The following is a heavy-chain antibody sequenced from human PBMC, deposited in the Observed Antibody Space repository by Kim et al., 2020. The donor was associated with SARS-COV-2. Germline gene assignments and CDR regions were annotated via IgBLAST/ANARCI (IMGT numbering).Heavy chain of an antibody. J-gene: IGHJ4*02. Sequence: GESLKISCKGSGYSFTSYWIGWVRQMPGKGLEWMGIIYPCDSDTRYSPSFQGQVTISADKSISTAYLQWSSLKASDTAMYYCARRSPDNYYDSSGYHPFDYWGQGTLVTVSS. D-gene: IGHD3-22*01. V-gene: IGHV5-51*01. CDR3: ARRSPDNYYDSSGYHPFDY. CDR2: IYPCDSDT. CDR1: GYSFTSYW.